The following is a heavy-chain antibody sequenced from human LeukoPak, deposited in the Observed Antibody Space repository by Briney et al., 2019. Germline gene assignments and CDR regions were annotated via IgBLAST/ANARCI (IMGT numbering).Heavy chain of an antibody. CDR3: ARMDDGFDI. CDR2: INPNSGGT. J-gene: IGHJ3*02. Sequence: ASVKVSCKASGYTFSYYYLHWVRQAPGQGLEWMGWINPNSGGTNYAQKFQGRVTMTRDTSFSTAYMELSRLRSDDMAMYYCARMDDGFDIWGQGTMVTVSS. V-gene: IGHV1-2*02. CDR1: GYTFSYYY.